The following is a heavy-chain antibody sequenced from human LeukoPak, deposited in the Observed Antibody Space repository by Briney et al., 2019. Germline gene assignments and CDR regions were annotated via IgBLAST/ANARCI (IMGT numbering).Heavy chain of an antibody. D-gene: IGHD3-22*01. J-gene: IGHJ3*02. CDR3: ARGGDYYDSSGYYDDAFDI. CDR2: INPNSGGT. CDR1: GYTFTGYY. Sequence: ASVKVSCKASGYTFTGYYMHWVRQAPGQGLEWMGWINPNSGGTNYAQKFQGRVTMTRDTSISIAYMELSRLRSDDTAVYYCARGGDYYDSSGYYDDAFDIWGQGTMVTVSS. V-gene: IGHV1-2*02.